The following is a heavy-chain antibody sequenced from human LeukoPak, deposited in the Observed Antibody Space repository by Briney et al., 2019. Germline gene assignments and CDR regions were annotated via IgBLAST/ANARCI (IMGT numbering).Heavy chain of an antibody. D-gene: IGHD3-22*01. CDR1: GFTFSSYS. J-gene: IGHJ4*02. Sequence: GGSLRLSCAASGFTFSSYSMNWVRQAPGKGLEWVSSISSSSSYIYYADSVKGRFTISRDNAKNSLYLQMNSLRAEDTAVYYCASAHYYDSSGYPRDYWGQGTLVTVSS. V-gene: IGHV3-21*01. CDR2: ISSSSSYI. CDR3: ASAHYYDSSGYPRDY.